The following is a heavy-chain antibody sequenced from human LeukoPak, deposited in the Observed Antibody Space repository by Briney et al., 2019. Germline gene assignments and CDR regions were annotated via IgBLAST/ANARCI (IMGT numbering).Heavy chain of an antibody. V-gene: IGHV3-23*01. D-gene: IGHD3-22*01. CDR1: GFTFSHIG. CDR3: AKALYDSPLTGDP. CDR2: IHPNGVNT. Sequence: PGGTLRLSCEASGFTFSHIGMAWVRQAPGKGLEWVSGIHPNGVNTHYADSVRGRFTISRDNSKNTLFLQMNSLRVEDTATYYCAKALYDSPLTGDPWGQGTLVTVSS. J-gene: IGHJ5*02.